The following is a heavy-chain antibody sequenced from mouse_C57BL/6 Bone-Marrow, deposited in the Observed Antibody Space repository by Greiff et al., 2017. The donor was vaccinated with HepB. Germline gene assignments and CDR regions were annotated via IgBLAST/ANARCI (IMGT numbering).Heavy chain of an antibody. D-gene: IGHD2-4*01. J-gene: IGHJ3*01. V-gene: IGHV1-69*01. CDR2: IDPSDSYT. CDR3: ARHYYDYDGGFAY. CDR1: GYTFTSYW. Sequence: QVQLQQPGAELVMPGASVKLSCKASGYTFTSYWMHWVKQRPGQGLEWIGEIDPSDSYTNYNQKFKGKSTLTVDKSSSTAYMQLSSLTSEDSAVYYCARHYYDYDGGFAYWGQGTLVTVSA.